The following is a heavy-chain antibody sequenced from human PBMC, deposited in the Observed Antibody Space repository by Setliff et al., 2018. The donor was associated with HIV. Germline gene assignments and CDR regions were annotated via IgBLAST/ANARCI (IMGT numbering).Heavy chain of an antibody. V-gene: IGHV4-34*01. CDR1: GGSFSGYF. CDR3: VIRSRLGGSSNYFDF. D-gene: IGHD3-16*01. Sequence: LSLTCAVYGGSFSGYFWTWIRQPPQKRLEWIGEINHSGDTNYNPSLKSRITISVDTSRNQFSLKLSSVTAADTAVYYCVIRSRLGGSSNYFDFWGQGTLVTVSS. J-gene: IGHJ4*02. CDR2: INHSGDT.